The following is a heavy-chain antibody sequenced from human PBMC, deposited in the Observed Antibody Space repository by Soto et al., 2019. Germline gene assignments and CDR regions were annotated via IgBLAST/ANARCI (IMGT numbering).Heavy chain of an antibody. CDR1: GFRFDIHA. D-gene: IGHD3-22*01. CDR3: ATGAAFYYDTSRY. V-gene: IGHV3-30*04. CDR2: MSPNGKNQ. J-gene: IGHJ4*02. Sequence: GESLKISCAAPGFRFDIHALHWIRQAPGEGLEWVAVMSPNGKNQYYADSVKGRFTISRDTSKSSLSLQMTSLRPEDTAVYYCATGAAFYYDTSRYWGQGTLVTVSS.